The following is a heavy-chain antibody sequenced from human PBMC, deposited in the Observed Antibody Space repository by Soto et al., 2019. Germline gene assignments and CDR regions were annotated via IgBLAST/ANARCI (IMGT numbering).Heavy chain of an antibody. V-gene: IGHV1-24*01. CDR2: FDPEDGET. Sequence: ASVKVSCKLSGYTLTELSKHWVRQAPGKGLEWMGGFDPEDGETIYAQKFQGRVTMTEDTSTDTAYMELSSLRSEDTAVYYCAIDRDTTFLRFAFDIWGQGTMVTVSS. J-gene: IGHJ3*02. D-gene: IGHD5-18*01. CDR1: GYTLTELS. CDR3: AIDRDTTFLRFAFDI.